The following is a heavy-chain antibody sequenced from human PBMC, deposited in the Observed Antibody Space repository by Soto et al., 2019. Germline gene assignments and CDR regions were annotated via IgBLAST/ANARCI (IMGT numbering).Heavy chain of an antibody. CDR3: ARESRSWYGSIWDY. CDR1: GGSISSYY. Sequence: QVQLQESGPGLVKPSETLSLTCTVSGGSISSYYWSWIRQPPGKGLESIGYIYFSGGTNYNPSLKSRVTISVDTSKNQFSLKLSSVTAADTAVYYCARESRSWYGSIWDYWGQGTLVTVSS. CDR2: IYFSGGT. D-gene: IGHD6-13*01. V-gene: IGHV4-59*12. J-gene: IGHJ4*02.